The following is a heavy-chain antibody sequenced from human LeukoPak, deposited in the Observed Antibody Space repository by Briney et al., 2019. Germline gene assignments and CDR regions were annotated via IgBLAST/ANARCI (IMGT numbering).Heavy chain of an antibody. CDR1: GGSISTYY. Sequence: PSETLSLTCTLSGGSISTYYWSRIRQPPGKGLEWIGRIYTSGSTNYNPSLKSRVTMSVGTSKNQFSLKLSSVTAADTAVYYCAREVGHGSGTLPNHYYYYYGMDVWGQGTTVTVSS. V-gene: IGHV4-4*07. CDR2: IYTSGST. D-gene: IGHD3-10*01. J-gene: IGHJ6*02. CDR3: AREVGHGSGTLPNHYYYYYGMDV.